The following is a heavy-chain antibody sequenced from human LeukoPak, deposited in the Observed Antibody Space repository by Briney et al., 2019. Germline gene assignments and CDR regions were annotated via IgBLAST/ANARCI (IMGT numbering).Heavy chain of an antibody. CDR3: AKGRDSGDY. Sequence: GGSLRLSCAASGFTFSSYGMSWVRQAPGKGLEWVAVISYDGSNKYYADSVKGRFTISRDNSKNTLYLQMNSLRAEDTAVYYCAKGRDSGDYWGQGTLVTVSS. J-gene: IGHJ4*02. CDR1: GFTFSSYG. CDR2: ISYDGSNK. D-gene: IGHD5-24*01. V-gene: IGHV3-30*18.